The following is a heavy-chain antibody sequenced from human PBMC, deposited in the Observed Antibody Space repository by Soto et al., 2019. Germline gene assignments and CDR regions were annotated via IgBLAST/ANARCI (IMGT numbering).Heavy chain of an antibody. V-gene: IGHV3-11*06. CDR2: VSGSSGYT. CDR3: ARDRGAYGPPHX. J-gene: IGHJ6*02. D-gene: IGHD3-10*01. CDR1: GFSFSDSY. Sequence: SLRLSCAASGFSFSDSYMSWVRQAPGKGLEWVAYVSGSSGYTGYEDSVKGRFTISRDNAKNSLYLQMNSLRVEDTAVYYCARDRGAYGPPHXWGQGTTVTVS.